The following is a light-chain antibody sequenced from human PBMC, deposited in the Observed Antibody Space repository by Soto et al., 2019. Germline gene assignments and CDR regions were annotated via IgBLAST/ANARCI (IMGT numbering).Light chain of an antibody. Sequence: EIVLTQSPGTLSLSPGERATLSCRASQSITSSYLAWYQQKPGQAPRLLIYGASRRATDIPDRFSGSGSGTDFTLTVSRLEPEDFAVYYCQLYDSSSCTFGQGTKVDIK. CDR1: QSITSSY. J-gene: IGKJ2*02. CDR2: GAS. CDR3: QLYDSSSCT. V-gene: IGKV3-20*01.